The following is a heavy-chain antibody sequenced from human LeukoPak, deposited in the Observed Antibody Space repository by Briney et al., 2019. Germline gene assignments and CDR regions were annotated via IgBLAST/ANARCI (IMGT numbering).Heavy chain of an antibody. D-gene: IGHD2-2*01. CDR2: INPSGGST. CDR1: GYTFTSYY. V-gene: IGHV1-46*01. Sequence: GASVKVSCKASGYTFTSYYMHWVRQAPGQGLEWMGIINPSGGSTSYAQKFQGRVTMTRDTSTSTVYMELSSLRSEDTAVYYCARDGYCSSTSCYGTYYYGMDFWGQGTTVTVSS. J-gene: IGHJ6*02. CDR3: ARDGYCSSTSCYGTYYYGMDF.